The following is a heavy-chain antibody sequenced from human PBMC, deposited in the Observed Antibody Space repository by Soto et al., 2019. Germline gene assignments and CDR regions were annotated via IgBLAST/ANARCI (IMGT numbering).Heavy chain of an antibody. J-gene: IGHJ4*02. V-gene: IGHV1-18*01. CDR2: ISAYNGNT. D-gene: IGHD6-13*01. CDR1: GYTFTSYG. CDR3: ARDDVGSSWYKPYDY. Sequence: SVKVSCKASGYTFTSYGISWVRQAPGQGLEWMGWISAYNGNTNYAQKLQGRVTMTTDTSTSTAYMELRSLRSDDTAVYYCARDDVGSSWYKPYDYWGQGTLVTVYS.